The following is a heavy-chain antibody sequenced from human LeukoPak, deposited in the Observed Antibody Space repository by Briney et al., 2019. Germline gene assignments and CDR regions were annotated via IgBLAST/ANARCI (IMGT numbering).Heavy chain of an antibody. CDR2: ISAYNGYT. Sequence: ASVKVSCKASGYTFTSYDINWVRQAPGQGLEWMGWISAYNGYTNYAQNFQGRVTMTTDTSTSTAFMELRSLTSDDTAVYYCARSEGATRNRAHDYRGQGTLVTVSS. CDR1: GYTFTSYD. J-gene: IGHJ4*02. CDR3: ARSEGATRNRAHDY. V-gene: IGHV1-18*01. D-gene: IGHD1-26*01.